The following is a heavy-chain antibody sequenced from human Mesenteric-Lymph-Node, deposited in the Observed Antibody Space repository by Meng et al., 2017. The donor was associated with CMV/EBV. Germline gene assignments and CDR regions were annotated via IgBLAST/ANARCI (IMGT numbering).Heavy chain of an antibody. Sequence: ASVKVSCKASGFTFTTSAVQWVRQARGQGLEWMGVINPSGSSTTYAQKFQGRVTMTRDTSTTTVYMELSSLRSEDTAVYYCARDLGQWFDRGWFDPWGQGSLVTVSS. J-gene: IGHJ5*02. V-gene: IGHV1-46*01. CDR2: INPSGSST. D-gene: IGHD3-10*01. CDR3: ARDLGQWFDRGWFDP. CDR1: GFTFTTSA.